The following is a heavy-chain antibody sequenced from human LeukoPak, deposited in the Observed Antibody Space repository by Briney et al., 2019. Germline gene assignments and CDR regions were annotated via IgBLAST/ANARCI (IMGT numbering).Heavy chain of an antibody. D-gene: IGHD1-1*01. V-gene: IGHV4-59*01. J-gene: IGHJ4*02. CDR3: ARERSKTGVDY. Sequence: SETLSLTCTVSGGSISSYYWSWIRQPPGKGLEWIGYIYYSGSTNYNPSLKSRVTISVDTSKNQFSLKLSSVTAADTAVYYCARERSKTGVDYWGQGTLVTVSP. CDR2: IYYSGST. CDR1: GGSISSYY.